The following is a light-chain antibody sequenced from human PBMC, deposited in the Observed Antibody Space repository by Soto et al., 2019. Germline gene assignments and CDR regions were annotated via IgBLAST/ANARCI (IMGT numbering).Light chain of an antibody. CDR3: QTYGSSLSGLYV. V-gene: IGLV1-40*01. Sequence: QSVLTQPPSISGAPGQRVTISCTGSSSNIGAGSDLHWCNQRPGAAPKLLIYGNTNRPSGVPDRFSGSKSGTSASLAIAGLQTEDEGDYYCQTYGSSLSGLYVFGTGTKVTVL. CDR2: GNT. CDR1: SSNIGAGSD. J-gene: IGLJ1*01.